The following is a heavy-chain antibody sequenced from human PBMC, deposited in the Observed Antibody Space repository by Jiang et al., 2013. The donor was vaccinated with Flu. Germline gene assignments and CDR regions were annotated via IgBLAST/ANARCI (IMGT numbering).Heavy chain of an antibody. D-gene: IGHD6-13*01. Sequence: VLLKPSETLSVTCTVSGASMSRYYWAWIRQPPGKGLEWIGYIYYSGSTYYNPSLKSRVTISVDMSKRQFSLRLYSVTAADTAVYYCARLGTDYYYYIDVWGKGTTVTVSS. CDR2: IYYSGST. J-gene: IGHJ6*03. CDR3: ARLGTDYYYYIDV. V-gene: IGHV4-59*01. CDR1: GASMSRYY.